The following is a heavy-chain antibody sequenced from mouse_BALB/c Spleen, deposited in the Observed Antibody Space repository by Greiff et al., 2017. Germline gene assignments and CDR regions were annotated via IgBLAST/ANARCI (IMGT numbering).Heavy chain of an antibody. V-gene: IGHV1-63*02. CDR3: ARGEDYDGYAMDY. CDR1: GYTFTNYW. CDR2: IYPGGGYT. D-gene: IGHD2-4*01. Sequence: QVQLQQSGAELVRPGTSVKISCKASGYTFTNYWLGWVKQRPGHGLEWIGDIYPGGGYTNYNEKFKGKATLTVDTSSNTAYMQLSSLTSEDSAVYFCARGEDYDGYAMDYWGQGTSVTVSS. J-gene: IGHJ4*01.